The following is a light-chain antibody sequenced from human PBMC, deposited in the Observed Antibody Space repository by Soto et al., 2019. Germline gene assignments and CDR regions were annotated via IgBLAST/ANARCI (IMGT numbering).Light chain of an antibody. V-gene: IGLV2-14*01. Sequence: QSVLTQPASVSGSPGQSITISCTGTSSDVGAYNYVSWYQQHPGKAPKLMIFDVSNRPSGVSNRFSGSKSGNTASLTISGLQAEDEADYYCSSYTTATTREFGGGTKLTVL. CDR2: DVS. J-gene: IGLJ3*02. CDR3: SSYTTATTRE. CDR1: SSDVGAYNY.